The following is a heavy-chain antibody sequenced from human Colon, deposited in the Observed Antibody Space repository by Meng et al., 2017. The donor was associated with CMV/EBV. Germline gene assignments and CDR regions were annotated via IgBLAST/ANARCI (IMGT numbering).Heavy chain of an antibody. CDR3: APWEFNGSLGNY. V-gene: IGHV3-21*01. CDR1: GFTFSDYS. Sequence: GGSLRLSCAASGFTFSDYSMNWVRQAPGKGLEWVSSISSSSSHKFYADSMKGRVTISRDNAKNSLFLQMTSLRADDTAVYYCAPWEFNGSLGNYWGQGTLVTVSS. CDR2: ISSSSSHK. J-gene: IGHJ4*02. D-gene: IGHD1-26*01.